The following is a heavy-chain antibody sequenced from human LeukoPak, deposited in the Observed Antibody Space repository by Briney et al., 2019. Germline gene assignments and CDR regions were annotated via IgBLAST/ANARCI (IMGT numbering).Heavy chain of an antibody. D-gene: IGHD2-15*01. CDR2: IIPIFGTA. V-gene: IGHV1-69*13. Sequence: GASVKVSCKASGYTFTSYGISWVRQAPGQGLEWMGGIIPIFGTANYAQKFQGRVTITADESTSTAYMELSSLRSEDTAVYYCAREDCSGGSCYSLSLTPVFHVFDIWGQGTMVTVSS. CDR1: GYTFTSYG. J-gene: IGHJ3*02. CDR3: AREDCSGGSCYSLSLTPVFHVFDI.